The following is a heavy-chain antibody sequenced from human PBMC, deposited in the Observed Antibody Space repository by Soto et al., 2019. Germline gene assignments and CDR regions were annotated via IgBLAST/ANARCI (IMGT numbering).Heavy chain of an antibody. CDR3: AKDRDGAAAGPTKFDCMDV. CDR2: ISGSGDST. J-gene: IGHJ6*02. V-gene: IGHV3-23*01. Sequence: EVQLLESGGGLVQPGGPLRLSCAASGFTFSSYAMSWVRQAPGKGLEWVSVISGSGDSTYYADSVRGRFTISRDNSKNTLYLQMHSLRAEDTAVYSCAKDRDGAAAGPTKFDCMDVWGQGTTVTVSS. D-gene: IGHD6-13*01. CDR1: GFTFSSYA.